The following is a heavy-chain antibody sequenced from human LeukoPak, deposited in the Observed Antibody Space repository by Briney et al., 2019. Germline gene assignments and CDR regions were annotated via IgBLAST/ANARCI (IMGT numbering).Heavy chain of an antibody. CDR2: ISAYNGNT. V-gene: IGHV1-18*01. D-gene: IGHD3-3*01. CDR3: ARSLAITIFGVVTDGAFDI. Sequence: GASVKVSCKASGYTFTSYGISWVRQAPGQGLEWMGWISAYNGNTNYAQKLQGRVTMTTDTSTSTAYMELRSLRSDDTAVCYCARSLAITIFGVVTDGAFDIWGQGTMVTVSS. CDR1: GYTFTSYG. J-gene: IGHJ3*02.